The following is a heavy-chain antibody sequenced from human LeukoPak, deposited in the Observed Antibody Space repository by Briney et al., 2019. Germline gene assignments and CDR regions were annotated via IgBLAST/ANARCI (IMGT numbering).Heavy chain of an antibody. D-gene: IGHD3-9*01. CDR2: INHSGSI. Sequence: SETLSLTCAVYGGSFSGYYWSWIRQPPGKGLEWIGEINHSGSINYNPSLKSRVTISVDTSKNQFSLKLSSVTAADTAVYYCARHGSLLRYFDWLLRVGAFDIWGQGTMVTVSS. V-gene: IGHV4-34*01. J-gene: IGHJ3*02. CDR3: ARHGSLLRYFDWLLRVGAFDI. CDR1: GGSFSGYY.